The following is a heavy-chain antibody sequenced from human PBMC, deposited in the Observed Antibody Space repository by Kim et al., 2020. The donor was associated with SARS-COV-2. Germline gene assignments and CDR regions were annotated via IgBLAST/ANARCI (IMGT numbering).Heavy chain of an antibody. CDR3: ARTMVRGVIPIDY. V-gene: IGHV4-39*01. J-gene: IGHJ4*02. Sequence: YNPSRKSRVTISVDTSKNQFSLKLSSVTAADTAVYYCARTMVRGVIPIDYWGQGTLVTVSS. D-gene: IGHD3-10*01.